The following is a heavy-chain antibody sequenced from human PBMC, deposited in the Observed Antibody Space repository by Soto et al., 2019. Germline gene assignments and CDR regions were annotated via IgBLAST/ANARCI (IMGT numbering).Heavy chain of an antibody. CDR3: ATDLIRHTVTTYYFDY. CDR1: GYTLTELS. Sequence: GASVKVSCKVSGYTLTELSMHWVRQAPGKGLEWMGGFDPEDGETIYAQKFQGRVTMTEDTSTDTAYMELSSLRSEDTAVYYCATDLIRHTVTTYYFDYWGQGTLVTVSS. V-gene: IGHV1-24*01. D-gene: IGHD4-4*01. J-gene: IGHJ4*02. CDR2: FDPEDGET.